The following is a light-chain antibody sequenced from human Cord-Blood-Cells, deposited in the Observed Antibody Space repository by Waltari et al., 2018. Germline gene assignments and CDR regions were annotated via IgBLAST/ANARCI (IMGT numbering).Light chain of an antibody. V-gene: IGLV1-44*01. CDR1: SSNIGSNT. J-gene: IGLJ1*01. CDR3: AAWDDSLNGYV. Sequence: QSVLTQPPSASATPGQRVTIPCSGSSSNIGSNTVNWYQQPPATAPNLLIYSNNKRPSGVPDRFSGSKSGTSASLAISGLQSEDEADYYCAAWDDSLNGYVFGTGTKVTVL. CDR2: SNN.